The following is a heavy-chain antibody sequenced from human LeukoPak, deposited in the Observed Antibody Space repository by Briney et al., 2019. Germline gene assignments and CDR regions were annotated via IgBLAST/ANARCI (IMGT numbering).Heavy chain of an antibody. CDR2: IRYDGSNK. Sequence: GGSLRLSCAASGFTFSSYGMHWVRQAPDKGLEWVAFIRYDGSNKYYADSVKGRFTISRDNSKNTLYLQMNSLRAEDTAVYYCAKGQKSLLWFGEPRRGYFDYWGQGTLVTVSS. D-gene: IGHD3-10*01. J-gene: IGHJ4*02. CDR1: GFTFSSYG. V-gene: IGHV3-30*02. CDR3: AKGQKSLLWFGEPRRGYFDY.